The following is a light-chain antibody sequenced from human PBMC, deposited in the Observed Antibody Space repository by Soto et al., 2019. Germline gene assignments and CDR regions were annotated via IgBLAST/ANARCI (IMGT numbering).Light chain of an antibody. CDR1: QSVSSY. J-gene: IGKJ4*01. CDR2: DAS. V-gene: IGKV3-11*01. Sequence: EIVLTQSPATLSLSPGERATLSCRASQSVSSYLAWYQQKPGQAPRLLIYDASNRATGIPARFSVSGSGTDFTLTISSLEPGYVAVYCCQQRSNWPPLSFGGGNNVEIK. CDR3: QQRSNWPPLS.